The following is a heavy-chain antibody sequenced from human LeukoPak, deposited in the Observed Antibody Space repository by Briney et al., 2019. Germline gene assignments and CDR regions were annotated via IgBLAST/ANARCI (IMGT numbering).Heavy chain of an antibody. CDR2: IYHSGST. Sequence: SQTLSLTCTVSGGSISSGSYYWSWIRQPPGKGLEWIGYIYHSGSTHYNPSLKSRVTISIDTSKNQFALKLSSVTAADTAVYYCARIYCGGDCRGYYYHYYMDVWGKGTTVTISS. CDR1: GGSISSGSYY. J-gene: IGHJ6*03. D-gene: IGHD2-21*02. V-gene: IGHV4-61*09. CDR3: ARIYCGGDCRGYYYHYYMDV.